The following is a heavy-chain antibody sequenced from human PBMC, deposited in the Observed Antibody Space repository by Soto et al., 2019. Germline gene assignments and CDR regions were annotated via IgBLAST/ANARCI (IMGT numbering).Heavy chain of an antibody. J-gene: IGHJ4*02. Sequence: QVQLVESGGGVVQPGRSLRLSCAASGFTFSSYGMHWVGQAPGKGLEWVAVIWYDGSNKYYADSVKGRFTISRDNSKNTLYLQMNSLRAEDTAVYYCARDSRPPYYYDSSGYYFDYWGQGTLVTVSS. CDR1: GFTFSSYG. CDR2: IWYDGSNK. CDR3: ARDSRPPYYYDSSGYYFDY. D-gene: IGHD3-22*01. V-gene: IGHV3-33*01.